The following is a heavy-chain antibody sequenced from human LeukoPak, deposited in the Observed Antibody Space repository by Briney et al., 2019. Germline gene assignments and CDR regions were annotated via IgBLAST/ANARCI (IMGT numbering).Heavy chain of an antibody. CDR3: ASGQYYDLWSGYYVD. J-gene: IGHJ4*02. D-gene: IGHD3-3*01. V-gene: IGHV4-34*01. CDR2: INHSGST. Sequence: PSETLSLTCAVYGGSFSGHYWSWIRQPPGKGLEWIGEINHSGSTNYNPSLESRVTISVDTSKNHSSLKLSSVTAADTAVYYCASGQYYDLWSGYYVDWGQGTLATVSA. CDR1: GGSFSGHY.